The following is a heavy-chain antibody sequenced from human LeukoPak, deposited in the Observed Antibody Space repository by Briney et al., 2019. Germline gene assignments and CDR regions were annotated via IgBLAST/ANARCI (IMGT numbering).Heavy chain of an antibody. CDR2: MNPNSGNT. D-gene: IGHD5-18*01. Sequence: ASVKVSCTASGYTFTSYDIHWVRQATGQGLEWVGWMNPNSGNTGYAQKFQGRVTMTRNTSISTAYMELSSLRSEDTAVYYCARGSYGGWIRIARSITFDYWGQGTLVTVSS. V-gene: IGHV1-8*01. CDR3: ARGSYGGWIRIARSITFDY. CDR1: GYTFTSYD. J-gene: IGHJ4*02.